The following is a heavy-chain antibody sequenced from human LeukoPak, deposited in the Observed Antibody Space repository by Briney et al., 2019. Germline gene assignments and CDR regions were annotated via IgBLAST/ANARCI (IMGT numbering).Heavy chain of an antibody. CDR3: ARDQLGVAGFDY. Sequence: GGSLRLSCAASGFTFSSYSMNWVRQAPGKGLEWVSSISSSSSYIYYADSVKGRFTISRDNAKNSLYLQMNSLRAEDTAVYYCARDQLGVAGFDYWGQGTLVTVSS. J-gene: IGHJ4*02. D-gene: IGHD6-19*01. CDR1: GFTFSSYS. CDR2: ISSSSSYI. V-gene: IGHV3-21*01.